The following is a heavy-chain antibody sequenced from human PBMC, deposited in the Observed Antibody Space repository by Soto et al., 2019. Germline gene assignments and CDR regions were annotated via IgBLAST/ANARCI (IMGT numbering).Heavy chain of an antibody. CDR3: ASSTDYSNSNDAFDI. CDR1: GYTFTSYA. Sequence: ASVKVSCKASGYTFTSYAMHWVRQAPGQRLEWMGWINAGNGNTKYSQKFQGRVTMTRDTSISTAYMELSRLRSDDTAVYYCASSTDYSNSNDAFDIWGQGTMVTVSS. CDR2: INAGNGNT. J-gene: IGHJ3*02. V-gene: IGHV1-3*01. D-gene: IGHD4-4*01.